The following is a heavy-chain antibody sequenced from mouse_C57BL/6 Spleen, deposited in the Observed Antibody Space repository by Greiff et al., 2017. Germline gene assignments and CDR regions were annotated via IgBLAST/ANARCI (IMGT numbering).Heavy chain of an antibody. D-gene: IGHD2-2*01. V-gene: IGHV1-50*01. CDR1: GYTFTSYW. Sequence: QVQLKQPGAELVKPGASVKLSCKASGYTFTSYWMQWVKQRPGQGLKWIGEIDPSDSYTNYNQKFKGKATLTVDTSSSTAYMQLSSLTSEDSAVYYCARGGYDDAMDYWGQGTSVTVSS. CDR3: ARGGYDDAMDY. CDR2: IDPSDSYT. J-gene: IGHJ4*01.